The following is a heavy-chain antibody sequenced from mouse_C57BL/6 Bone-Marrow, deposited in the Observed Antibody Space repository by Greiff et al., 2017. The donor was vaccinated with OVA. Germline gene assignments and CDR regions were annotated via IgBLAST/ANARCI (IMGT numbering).Heavy chain of an antibody. Sequence: VQLQQSGAELVRPGASVKLSCKASGYTFTDYYINWVKQRPGQGLEWIARIYPGSGNTYYNEKFKGKATLTAEKSSSTSYMQLSSLTSEYSAVYFCAREEEWRYFDVWGTGTTVTVSS. D-gene: IGHD1-3*01. J-gene: IGHJ1*03. CDR3: AREEEWRYFDV. CDR1: GYTFTDYY. V-gene: IGHV1-76*01. CDR2: IYPGSGNT.